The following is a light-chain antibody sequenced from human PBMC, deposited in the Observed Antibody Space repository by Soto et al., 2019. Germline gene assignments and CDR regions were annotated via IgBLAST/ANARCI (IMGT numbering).Light chain of an antibody. V-gene: IGKV1-5*03. Sequence: DIQMTQSPSTLSASVGDRVTITCRASQNINSWLAWYQQKPGKAPKLLIYKASRLQSGDPSRFSGTESGTEFTLTISSLQPDDFATYYCQQFDSYPYTFGQGTNLEI. J-gene: IGKJ2*01. CDR1: QNINSW. CDR3: QQFDSYPYT. CDR2: KAS.